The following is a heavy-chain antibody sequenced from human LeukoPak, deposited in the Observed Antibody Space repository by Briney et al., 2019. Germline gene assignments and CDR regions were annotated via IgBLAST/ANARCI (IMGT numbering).Heavy chain of an antibody. V-gene: IGHV3-20*04. J-gene: IGHJ6*02. Sequence: PGGSLRLSCAASGFKFSDYGMSWVRQATGKGLEWVSGINWNADSTGYADSVKGRFTISKDNAKNPLFLQMNSLRAEDTAMYYCARAILSDPKYYGMDVWGQGTTVTVSS. CDR3: ARAILSDPKYYGMDV. D-gene: IGHD3-9*01. CDR2: INWNADST. CDR1: GFKFSDYG.